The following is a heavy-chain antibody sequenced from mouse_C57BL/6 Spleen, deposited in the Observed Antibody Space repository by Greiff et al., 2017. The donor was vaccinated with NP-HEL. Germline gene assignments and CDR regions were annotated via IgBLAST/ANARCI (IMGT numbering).Heavy chain of an antibody. J-gene: IGHJ4*01. CDR2: IDPENGDT. D-gene: IGHD3-3*01. CDR3: TTLGQNYYAMDY. Sequence: VQLKQSGAELVRPGASVKLSCTASGFNIKDDYMHWVKQRPEQGLEWIGWIDPENGDTEYASKFQGKATITADTSSNTAYLQLSSLTSEDTAVYYCTTLGQNYYAMDYWGQGTSVTVSS. CDR1: GFNIKDDY. V-gene: IGHV14-4*01.